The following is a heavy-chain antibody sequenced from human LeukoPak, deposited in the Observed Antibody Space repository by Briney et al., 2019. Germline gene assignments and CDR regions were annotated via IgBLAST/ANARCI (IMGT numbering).Heavy chain of an antibody. Sequence: SETLSLTCAVYGGSFSGYYWSWIRQPPGKGLEWSGEINHSGSTNYNPSLKSRVTISVDTSKNQFSLKLSSVTAADTAVYYCARGGIAVAGTRGWFDPWGQGTLVTVSS. CDR2: INHSGST. CDR3: ARGGIAVAGTRGWFDP. J-gene: IGHJ5*02. CDR1: GGSFSGYY. D-gene: IGHD6-19*01. V-gene: IGHV4-34*01.